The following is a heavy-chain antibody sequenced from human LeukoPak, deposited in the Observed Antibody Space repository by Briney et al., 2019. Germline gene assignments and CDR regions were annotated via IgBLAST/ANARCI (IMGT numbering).Heavy chain of an antibody. CDR1: GFTFGVYA. CDR3: ARSLGSGHQYFDY. D-gene: IGHD6-19*01. Sequence: PGGSLRLSCAASGFTFGVYAMTWVRQAPGRGLEWVSTISDNTYYSDSVKGRFTISRDDSKSTLFLQMSSLTVEDTAIYHCARSLGSGHQYFDYWGQGILVTVSS. CDR2: ISDNT. V-gene: IGHV3-23*01. J-gene: IGHJ4*02.